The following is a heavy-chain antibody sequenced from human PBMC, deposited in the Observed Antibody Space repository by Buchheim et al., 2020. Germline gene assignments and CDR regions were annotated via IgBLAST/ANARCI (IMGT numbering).Heavy chain of an antibody. V-gene: IGHV4-59*08. CDR1: GGSISSYY. J-gene: IGHJ4*02. CDR2: IHYSGST. CDR3: ARQGHYGDYDN. Sequence: QVQLQESGPGLVKPSETLSLTCTVSGGSISSYYWSWIRQPPGGGLECIAYIHYSGSTNYNPSLKSRVIISVDTSKNQSSLKVSSVTAADTAVYYCARQGHYGDYDNWGQGTL. D-gene: IGHD4-17*01.